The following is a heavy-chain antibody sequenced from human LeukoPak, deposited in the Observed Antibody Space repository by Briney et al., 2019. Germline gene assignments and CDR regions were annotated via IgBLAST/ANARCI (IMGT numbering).Heavy chain of an antibody. Sequence: GGSLRPSCAVSGFTFSSYWMHWVRQAPGKGLVWVSRINSDGSSTSYADSVKGRFTISRDNAKNTLYLQMNSLRAEDTAVYYCAXXEVPAVXPXDYWGQXXXVTV. J-gene: IGHJ4*02. CDR2: INSDGSST. V-gene: IGHV3-74*01. CDR3: AXXEVPAVXPXDY. D-gene: IGHD2-2*01. CDR1: GFTFSSYW.